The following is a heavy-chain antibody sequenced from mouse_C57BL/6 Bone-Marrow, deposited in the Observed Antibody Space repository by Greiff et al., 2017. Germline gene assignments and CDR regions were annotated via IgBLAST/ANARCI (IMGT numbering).Heavy chain of an antibody. V-gene: IGHV1-52*01. J-gene: IGHJ4*01. D-gene: IGHD3-1*01. CDR1: GYTFTSYW. CDR3: ARGGPIDY. CDR2: IDPSDSET. Sequence: QVQLLQPGAELVRPGSSVKLSCKASGYTFTSYWMPWVKQRPIQGLEWIGNIDPSDSETHYNQKFKDKATLTVDKSSSTAYMQLSILSSEDSEVYYCARGGPIDYWGQGTSVTVSS.